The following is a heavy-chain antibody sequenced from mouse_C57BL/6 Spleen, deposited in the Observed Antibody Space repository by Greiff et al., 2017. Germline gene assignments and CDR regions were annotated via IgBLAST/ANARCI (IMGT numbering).Heavy chain of an antibody. D-gene: IGHD1-1*01. CDR2: IWGGGST. J-gene: IGHJ4*01. V-gene: IGHV2-9*01. Sequence: VQLVESGPGLVAPSQSLSITCTVSGFSLPSYGVDWVRQPPGKGLEWLGVIWGGGSTNYNSALMSSLNISKDNSTSQVFLKMNSLQTDDTAMYYGAKHTGQGGDAMDYWGQGTSVTVSS. CDR1: GFSLPSYG. CDR3: AKHTGQGGDAMDY.